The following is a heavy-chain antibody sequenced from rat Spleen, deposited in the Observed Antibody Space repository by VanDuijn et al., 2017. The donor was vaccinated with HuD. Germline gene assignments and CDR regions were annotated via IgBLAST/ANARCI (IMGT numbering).Heavy chain of an antibody. CDR1: GFTFSDYY. Sequence: EVQLVESGGGLVQPGRSLKLSCVASGFTFSDYYMAWVRQAPTKGLEWVATISYDGSSTYYRDSVKGRFTISRDNAKSTLYLQMDSLRSEDTATYYCTTWDYWHNRFDYWGQGVMVTVSS. CDR3: TTWDYWHNRFDY. CDR2: ISYDGSST. J-gene: IGHJ2*01. D-gene: IGHD1-6*01. V-gene: IGHV5-20*01.